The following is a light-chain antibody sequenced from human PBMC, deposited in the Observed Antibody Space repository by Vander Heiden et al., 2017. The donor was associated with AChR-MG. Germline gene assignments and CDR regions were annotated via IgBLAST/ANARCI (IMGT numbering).Light chain of an antibody. Sequence: QSVLTQPPSASGTPGQRVTISCSGSSSNIGSNYVYWYQQLPGTAPKLLSYRNNQRPSGVPDRCSGSKSGTSASLAISGLRSEDEADYYCAAWDDSLSAWVFGGGTKLTVL. V-gene: IGLV1-47*01. CDR3: AAWDDSLSAWV. CDR2: RNN. J-gene: IGLJ3*02. CDR1: SSNIGSNY.